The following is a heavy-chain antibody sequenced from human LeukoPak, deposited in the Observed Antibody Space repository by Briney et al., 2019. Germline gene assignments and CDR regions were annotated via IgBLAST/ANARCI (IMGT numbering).Heavy chain of an antibody. CDR3: AAKGNGYTGTYVFAH. D-gene: IGHD5-12*01. V-gene: IGHV3-66*01. CDR2: LYSGGYT. J-gene: IGHJ4*02. Sequence: GGSLRLSCAVSGFTFSSYIMNWVRQAPGQGLEWVSVLYSGGYTKYADSVKGRFSISRDTSENTLSLHMNSLRAEDSAVYYCAAKGNGYTGTYVFAHWGRGTLVTVSS. CDR1: GFTFSSYI.